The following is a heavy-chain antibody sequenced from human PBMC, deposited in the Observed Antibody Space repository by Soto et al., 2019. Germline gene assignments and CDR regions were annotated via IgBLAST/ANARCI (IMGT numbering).Heavy chain of an antibody. D-gene: IGHD3-22*01. CDR3: ALRSMAVVPEY. J-gene: IGHJ4*02. CDR2: LYYGRSA. V-gene: IGHV4-59*01. Sequence: QVQLQESGPGLVKPSETLSLTCAVSGDSISSYYCMWIRQPPGKGLESIGYLYYGRSANYNPSLRTRVTLSADTSTNQCPLTVSSMTAADTAVYYCALRSMAVVPEYWGQGTLVTVPS. CDR1: GDSISSYY.